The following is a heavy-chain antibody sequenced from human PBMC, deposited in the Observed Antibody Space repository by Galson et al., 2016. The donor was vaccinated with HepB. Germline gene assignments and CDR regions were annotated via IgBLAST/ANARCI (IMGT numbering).Heavy chain of an antibody. CDR2: TYYRSKWYL. V-gene: IGHV6-1*01. J-gene: IGHJ6*02. D-gene: IGHD6-6*01. CDR3: VRLIATPVYGLDV. CDR1: GDSVSSRTAA. Sequence: CAISGDSVSSRTAAWNWIRQSPSRGLVWLGGTYYRSKWYLEYAVSVKSRITISPDTSKNQFSLQLNSVTPEDTAVYYCVRLIATPVYGLDVWGQGTTVTVSS.